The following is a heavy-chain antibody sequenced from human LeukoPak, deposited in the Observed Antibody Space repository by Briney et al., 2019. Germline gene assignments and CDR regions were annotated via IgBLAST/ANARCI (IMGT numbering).Heavy chain of an antibody. D-gene: IGHD2-2*01. Sequence: GGSLRLPCAASGFTFSSYAMHWVRQAPGKGLEWVAVISYDGSNKYYADSVKGRFTISRDNSKNTLYLQMNSLRAEDTAVYYCAREEPFIVVVPAALPRGAFDIWDQGTMVTVSS. CDR3: AREEPFIVVVPAALPRGAFDI. V-gene: IGHV3-30-3*01. CDR2: ISYDGSNK. CDR1: GFTFSSYA. J-gene: IGHJ3*02.